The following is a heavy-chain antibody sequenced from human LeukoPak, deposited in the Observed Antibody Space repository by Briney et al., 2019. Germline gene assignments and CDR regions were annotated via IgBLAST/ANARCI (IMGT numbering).Heavy chain of an antibody. J-gene: IGHJ4*02. Sequence: GGSLRLSCAASGFTFSDYYMSWIRQAPGKGLEWVSYISSSGSTIYYADSVKGRFTISRDNAKNSLYLQMNSLRAEDTAVYYCARDPLGYYDSSGYNRGVIDYWGQGTLVTVSS. CDR3: ARDPLGYYDSSGYNRGVIDY. CDR2: ISSSGSTI. V-gene: IGHV3-11*04. CDR1: GFTFSDYY. D-gene: IGHD3-22*01.